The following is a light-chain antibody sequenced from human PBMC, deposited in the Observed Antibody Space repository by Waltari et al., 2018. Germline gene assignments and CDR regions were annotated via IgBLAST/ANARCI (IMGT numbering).Light chain of an antibody. CDR2: DVS. CDR3: SSYISSSTLEL. V-gene: IGLV2-14*03. CDR1: SSDVGGYNY. Sequence: QSALTQLASVSGSPGQSITISCTGTSSDVGGYNYVSWYPQHPGKAPKLMIYDVSNRPSGVSNRFSGSKSGNTASLTISGLQAEDEADYYCSSYISSSTLELFGGGTSLTVL. J-gene: IGLJ2*01.